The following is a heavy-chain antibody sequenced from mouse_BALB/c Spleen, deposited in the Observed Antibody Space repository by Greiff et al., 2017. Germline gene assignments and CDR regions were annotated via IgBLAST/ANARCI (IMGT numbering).Heavy chain of an antibody. CDR1: GFNIKDYY. V-gene: IGHV14-4*02. J-gene: IGHJ2*01. D-gene: IGHD1-1*01. Sequence: EVKLVESGAELVRSGASVKLSCTASGFNIKDYYMHWVKQRPEQGLEWIGWIDPENGDTEYAPKFQGKATMTADTSSNTAYLQLSSLTSEDTAVYYCNAPITTVANCDYWGQGTTLTVSS. CDR3: NAPITTVANCDY. CDR2: IDPENGDT.